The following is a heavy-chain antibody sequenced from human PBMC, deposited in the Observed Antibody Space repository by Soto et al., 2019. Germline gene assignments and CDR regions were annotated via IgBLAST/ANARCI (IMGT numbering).Heavy chain of an antibody. V-gene: IGHV1-18*04. Sequence: ASVKASCKASGHPFTSYGISWVRQAPGQGLESMGWISAYNGNTNYAQKLQGRVTMTTDTSTSTAYMELRSLRSDDTAVYYCARDRSVAGERYAFDIWGQGTMVAVSS. CDR2: ISAYNGNT. CDR3: ARDRSVAGERYAFDI. CDR1: GHPFTSYG. D-gene: IGHD6-19*01. J-gene: IGHJ3*02.